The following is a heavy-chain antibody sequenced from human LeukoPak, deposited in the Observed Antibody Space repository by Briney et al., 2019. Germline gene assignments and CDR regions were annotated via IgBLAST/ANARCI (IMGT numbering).Heavy chain of an antibody. J-gene: IGHJ3*02. CDR3: ARESRYYDSSGYYFDAFDI. Sequence: PGGSLRLSCAASGFTFSSYSMNWVRQAPGKGLEWVSYISSSSSTIYYADSVKGRFTISRDNSKNTLYLQMNSLRAEDTAVYYCARESRYYDSSGYYFDAFDIWGQGTMVTVSS. V-gene: IGHV3-48*01. D-gene: IGHD3-22*01. CDR2: ISSSSSTI. CDR1: GFTFSSYS.